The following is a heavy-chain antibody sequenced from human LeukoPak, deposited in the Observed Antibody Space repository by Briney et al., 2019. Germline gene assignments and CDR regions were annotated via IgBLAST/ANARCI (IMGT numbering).Heavy chain of an antibody. CDR1: GGSISSYY. D-gene: IGHD4-17*01. J-gene: IGHJ4*02. CDR2: IYYSGST. V-gene: IGHV4-59*01. Sequence: PSETLSLTCTVSGGSISSYYWSWIRQPPGKGLEWIGYIYYSGSTNYNPSLKSRVTISVDTSKNQFSLKLSSVTAADTAVYYCASLMTTGCFDYWGQGTLVTVSS. CDR3: ASLMTTGCFDY.